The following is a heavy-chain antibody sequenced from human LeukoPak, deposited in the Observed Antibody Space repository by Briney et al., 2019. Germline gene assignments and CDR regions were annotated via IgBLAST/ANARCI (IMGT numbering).Heavy chain of an antibody. CDR1: GFTFSSYA. CDR2: ISGSGGST. V-gene: IGHV3-23*01. Sequence: GSLRLSCAASGFTFSSYAMSWVRQAPGKGLEWVSAISGSGGSTYYADSVKGRFTISRDNSKNTLYLQMNSLRAEDTAVYYCAKMGHYYDSSGYVYWGQGTLVTVSS. J-gene: IGHJ4*02. CDR3: AKMGHYYDSSGYVY. D-gene: IGHD3-22*01.